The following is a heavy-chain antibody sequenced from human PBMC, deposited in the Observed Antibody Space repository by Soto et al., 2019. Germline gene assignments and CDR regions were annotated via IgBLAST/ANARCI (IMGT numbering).Heavy chain of an antibody. V-gene: IGHV1-3*01. CDR1: GYTFTSYA. J-gene: IGHJ4*02. D-gene: IGHD6-19*01. CDR3: ARGWGTAGHIANYFDY. CDR2: INAGNGNT. Sequence: GASVKVSCKASGYTFTSYAMHRVRQAPGQRLEWMGWINAGNGNTKYSQKFQGRVTITRDTSASTAYMELSSLRSEDTAVYYCARGWGTAGHIANYFDYWGQGTLVTVSS.